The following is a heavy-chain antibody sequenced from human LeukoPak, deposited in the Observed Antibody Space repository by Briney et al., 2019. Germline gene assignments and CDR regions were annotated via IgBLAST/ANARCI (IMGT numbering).Heavy chain of an antibody. J-gene: IGHJ2*01. CDR2: IWFDGSKQ. CDR1: GFTFSSYW. CDR3: ARVGGTFFWYFDL. Sequence: PGGSLRLSCAASGFTFSSYWMHWVRQAPGKGLEWVAHIWFDGSKQYYAESVKGRFTISRDNSKNTVYLQLNSLRAEDTAVYYCARVGGTFFWYFDLWGRGTLVTVSS. V-gene: IGHV3-33*08.